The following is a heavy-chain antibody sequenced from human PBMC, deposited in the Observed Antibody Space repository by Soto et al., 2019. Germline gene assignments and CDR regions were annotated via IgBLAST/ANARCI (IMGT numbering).Heavy chain of an antibody. CDR2: IIPIFGTA. CDR1: GCTFSSYA. J-gene: IGHJ4*02. Sequence: QVQLVQSGAEVKKPGSSVTVSCKASGCTFSSYAISWVRQAPGQGLEWRGGIIPIFGTANYAQKFQGRVTIHVDESTRTAYLQLSSLRSEDTAVYYCARRLDYDSSTILTYWGQGTLVTVSS. D-gene: IGHD3-22*01. V-gene: IGHV1-69*01. CDR3: ARRLDYDSSTILTY.